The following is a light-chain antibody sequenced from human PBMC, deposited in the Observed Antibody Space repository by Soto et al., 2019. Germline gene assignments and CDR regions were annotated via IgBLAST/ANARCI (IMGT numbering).Light chain of an antibody. CDR3: QQDNKWPPYT. CDR1: QSFSSN. CDR2: GAS. J-gene: IGKJ2*01. V-gene: IGKV3-15*01. Sequence: EIVRTQSPATLSVSPGERATLACRASQSFSSNLACYQQKSGQAPRLLIHGASTRSTGIPAGLSGSVSGTEFTLTISSLQSEDVAVYYCQQDNKWPPYTFGQGTKLEIK.